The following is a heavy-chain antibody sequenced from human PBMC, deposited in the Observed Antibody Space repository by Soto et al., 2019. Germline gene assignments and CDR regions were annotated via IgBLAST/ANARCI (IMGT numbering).Heavy chain of an antibody. Sequence: QVQLVESGGGVVQPGRSLRLSCAASGFTFSSYAMHWVRQAPGKGLEWVAVISYDGSNKYYADSVKGRFTISRDNSKHTLFLLMNRLKGEDTAVYYCARDSGSSGGAATASSDSWGQGTLVTVSS. CDR2: ISYDGSNK. V-gene: IGHV3-30-3*01. D-gene: IGHD6-13*01. CDR1: GFTFSSYA. CDR3: ARDSGSSGGAATASSDS. J-gene: IGHJ4*02.